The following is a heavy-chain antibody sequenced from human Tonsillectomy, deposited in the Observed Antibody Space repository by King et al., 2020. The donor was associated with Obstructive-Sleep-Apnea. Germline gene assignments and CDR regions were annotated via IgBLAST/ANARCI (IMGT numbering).Heavy chain of an antibody. D-gene: IGHD1-1*01. CDR1: GYTFNAYY. J-gene: IGHJ4*02. Sequence: QLVQSGAEVKKPGASVRVSCTASGYTFNAYYIHWVRQTPGQGLEWLGIFNPVTENTRSAHKFPGRVTMTRDTSTSTVYMEVRSLRSEDTALYFCARGSLDTFYLDDWGQGTLVTVSS. CDR2: FNPVTENT. V-gene: IGHV1-46*02. CDR3: ARGSLDTFYLDD.